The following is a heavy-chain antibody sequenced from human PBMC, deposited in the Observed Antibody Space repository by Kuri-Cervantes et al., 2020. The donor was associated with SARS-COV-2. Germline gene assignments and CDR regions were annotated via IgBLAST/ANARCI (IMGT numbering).Heavy chain of an antibody. CDR3: ARVGYDYFPNFDY. V-gene: IGHV1-69*05. Sequence: SVKVSCKASGGTFSSYTISWVRQAPGQGLEWMGGIIPIFGTANYAQKFQGRVTMTRDTSTSTVYMELSSLRSEDTAVYYCARVGYDYFPNFDYWGQGTLVTVSS. J-gene: IGHJ4*02. D-gene: IGHD5-12*01. CDR2: IIPIFGTA. CDR1: GGTFSSYT.